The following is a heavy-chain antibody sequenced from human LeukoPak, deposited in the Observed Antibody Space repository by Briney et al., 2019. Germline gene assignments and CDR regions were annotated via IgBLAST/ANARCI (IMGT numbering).Heavy chain of an antibody. D-gene: IGHD3-22*01. Sequence: KSSETLSLTCTVSGGSISSYYWSWIRQPPGKGLEWIGYIYYSGSTNYNPSLKSRVTISVDTSKNQFSLKLSSVTAADTAVYYCARENDSSGYYYYFDYWGQGTLVTVSS. CDR1: GGSISSYY. J-gene: IGHJ4*02. CDR2: IYYSGST. V-gene: IGHV4-59*01. CDR3: ARENDSSGYYYYFDY.